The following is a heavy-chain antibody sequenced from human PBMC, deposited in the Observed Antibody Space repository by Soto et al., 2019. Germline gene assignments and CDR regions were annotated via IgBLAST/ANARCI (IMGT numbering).Heavy chain of an antibody. J-gene: IGHJ4*02. CDR3: ASSVLVTSTMNYFDL. V-gene: IGHV5-51*01. D-gene: IGHD2-8*02. CDR2: IYPDDSDT. Sequence: GESLKISCQASGYSFSNFWIAWVRQIPGEGLEWLGIIYPDDSDTRYSPSLLGQVTISADKSIKTTYLQWSSLKASDTAIYFCASSVLVTSTMNYFDLWGQGTLVTVSS. CDR1: GYSFSNFW.